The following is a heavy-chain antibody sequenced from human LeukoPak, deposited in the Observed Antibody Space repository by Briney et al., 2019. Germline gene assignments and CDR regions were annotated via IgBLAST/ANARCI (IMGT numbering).Heavy chain of an antibody. Sequence: SETLSLTCAVYGGSFSGSYWNWIRQPPGKGLEWIGEINHSGSTKYNPSLKSRVTVSVDTSKNQFSLKLSSVTAADTAVYYCARGANFDSSAYPYYYSGMDVWGQGTTVTVSS. D-gene: IGHD3-22*01. J-gene: IGHJ6*02. CDR3: ARGANFDSSAYPYYYSGMDV. CDR2: INHSGST. V-gene: IGHV4-34*01. CDR1: GGSFSGSY.